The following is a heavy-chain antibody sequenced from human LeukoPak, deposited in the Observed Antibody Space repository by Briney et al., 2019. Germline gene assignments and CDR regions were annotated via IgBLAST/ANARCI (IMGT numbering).Heavy chain of an antibody. J-gene: IGHJ6*02. D-gene: IGHD3-10*01. CDR2: IYSGGST. CDR3: ARVVAGYYYGMDV. Sequence: GGSLRLSCAASGFTVSSNYMSWVRQAPGKGLEWVSVIYSGGSTCYADSVKGRFTISRDNSKNTLYLQMNSLRAEDTAVYYCARVVAGYYYGMDVWGQGTLVTVSS. V-gene: IGHV3-53*01. CDR1: GFTVSSNY.